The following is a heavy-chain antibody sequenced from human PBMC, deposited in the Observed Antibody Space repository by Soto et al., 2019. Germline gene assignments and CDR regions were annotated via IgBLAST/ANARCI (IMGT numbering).Heavy chain of an antibody. CDR2: IYYSGST. V-gene: IGHV4-39*01. D-gene: IGHD6-13*01. CDR3: ASPHEGPIAAAARRDGMDV. J-gene: IGHJ6*02. CDR1: GGSISSSSYY. Sequence: QLQLQESGPGLVKPSETLSLTCTVSGGSISSSSYYWGWIRQPPGKGLEWIGSIYYSGSTYYNPSLKSRVTRSVDTSKNQFSLKLSSVPAADTAVYYCASPHEGPIAAAARRDGMDVWGQGTTVTVAS.